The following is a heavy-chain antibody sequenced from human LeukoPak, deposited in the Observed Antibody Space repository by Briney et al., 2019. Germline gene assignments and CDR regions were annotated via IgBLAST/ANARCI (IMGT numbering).Heavy chain of an antibody. V-gene: IGHV4-4*07. CDR2: IYFSGST. J-gene: IGHJ5*02. D-gene: IGHD5-24*01. Sequence: SETLSLTCTVSGGSISSYYWSWIRQPAGKGLEWLGRIYFSGSTTYNPSLKSRVTISVDTSKNQFSMKLSSVTAADTAVYYCARERRTVEMPTSIHGHWLDPWGQGTLVTVSS. CDR3: ARERRTVEMPTSIHGHWLDP. CDR1: GGSISSYY.